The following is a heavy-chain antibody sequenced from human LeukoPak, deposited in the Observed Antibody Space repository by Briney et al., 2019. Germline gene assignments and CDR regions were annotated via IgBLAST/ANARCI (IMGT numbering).Heavy chain of an antibody. CDR2: IIPILSQT. J-gene: IGHJ3*01. D-gene: IGHD3-10*01. V-gene: IGHV1-69*11. CDR3: ARVRGSDAFDL. CDR1: GGTIITHA. Sequence: ASVKVSCKSSGGTIITHAINWVRQAPGQGLEWMGRIIPILSQTNYALKFRGRFTMTADESTNTAYMELSSLKSEDTAVYFCARVRGSDAFDLWGQGTMVTVSS.